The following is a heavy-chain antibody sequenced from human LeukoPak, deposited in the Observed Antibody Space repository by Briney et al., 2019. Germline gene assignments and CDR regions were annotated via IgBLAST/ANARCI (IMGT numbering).Heavy chain of an antibody. V-gene: IGHV3-43*01. CDR2: ISWHGGST. CDR3: AKTANYYDSSGYLDY. CDR1: GFTFDDYA. J-gene: IGHJ4*02. Sequence: PGGSLRLSCAASGFTFDDYAMHWVRLAPGKGLEWVSLISWHGGSTYYANSVKGRFTISRDSSKNSLYLQMNSLRTEDTALYYCAKTANYYDSSGYLDYWGQGTLVTVSS. D-gene: IGHD3-22*01.